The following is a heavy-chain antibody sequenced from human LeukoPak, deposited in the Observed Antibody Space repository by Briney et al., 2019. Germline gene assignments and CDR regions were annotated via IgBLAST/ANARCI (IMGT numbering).Heavy chain of an antibody. D-gene: IGHD3-16*01. Sequence: GGSLRLSCGASGFTVSSNYLSWVRQAPGKGLEGVSVIYSGCSTYYADPVTGRFTISRHNSKNTLYLQMNSLRAEDTAVYYCARHKGAHWGQGTLVTVSS. CDR3: ARHKGAH. J-gene: IGHJ4*02. CDR2: IYSGCST. CDR1: GFTVSSNY. V-gene: IGHV3-53*04.